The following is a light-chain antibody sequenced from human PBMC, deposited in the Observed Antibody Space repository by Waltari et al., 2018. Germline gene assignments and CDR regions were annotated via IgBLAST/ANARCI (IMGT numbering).Light chain of an antibody. CDR1: QSVLYNSNDKNN. CDR3: QQYYRSRT. CDR2: WAS. Sequence: DIVMTQSPDSLAVSLSERATTPCRSSQSVLYNSNDKNNLAWYQHNPGQPPRLLIYWASTRESGVPDRFSGSGSGTDFTLTISNLKAEDVAVYYCQQYYRSRTFGQGTKVEIK. V-gene: IGKV4-1*01. J-gene: IGKJ1*01.